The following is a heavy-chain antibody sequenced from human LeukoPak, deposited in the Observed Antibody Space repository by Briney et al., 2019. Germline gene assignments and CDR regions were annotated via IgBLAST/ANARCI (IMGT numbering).Heavy chain of an antibody. Sequence: SGGSLRLSCAASGFTFSNHGMHWVSQAPGKGLEWVANIWYDGSQEYYADTVKGRFTISRDISKNTLYLQMNSLRAEDTAVYYCARDLAAARLDFRGQGTLVTVSS. J-gene: IGHJ4*02. V-gene: IGHV3-33*01. D-gene: IGHD6-6*01. CDR1: GFTFSNHG. CDR3: ARDLAAARLDF. CDR2: IWYDGSQE.